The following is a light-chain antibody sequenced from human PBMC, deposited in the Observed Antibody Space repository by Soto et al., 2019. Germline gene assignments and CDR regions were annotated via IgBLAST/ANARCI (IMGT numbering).Light chain of an antibody. CDR2: DVT. J-gene: IGLJ3*02. CDR1: SSDVGGYDF. Sequence: QSVLAQPRSVSGSPGQSVTISCTGTSSDVGGYDFVSWYQQLPGKAPKLMIFDVTKQSSGVPDRFSGSKSGNSASLTISGLQAEDEADYYCCSYAGSYNLGVFGGGTKLTVL. CDR3: CSYAGSYNLGV. V-gene: IGLV2-11*01.